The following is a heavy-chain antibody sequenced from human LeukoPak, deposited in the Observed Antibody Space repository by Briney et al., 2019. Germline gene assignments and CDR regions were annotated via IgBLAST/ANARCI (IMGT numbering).Heavy chain of an antibody. V-gene: IGHV1-3*01. CDR3: ARGDPLLGFGETPP. CDR1: GYTFTTYA. CDR2: INAGSGDT. D-gene: IGHD3-10*01. J-gene: IGHJ5*02. Sequence: GASVKVSCKASGYTFTTYAIHWIRQAPGQSLEWMGWINAGSGDTRYSQKFEGRVTITRDTSASTAYMELSSLRSEDTAAYYCARGDPLLGFGETPPWGQGTLVTVSS.